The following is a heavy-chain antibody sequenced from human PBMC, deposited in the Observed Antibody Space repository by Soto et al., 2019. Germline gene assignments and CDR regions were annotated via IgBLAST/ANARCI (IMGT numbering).Heavy chain of an antibody. J-gene: IGHJ6*02. Sequence: GGSLRLSCAATGFTFSVYSMTWVRQAPGKGLEWVSAVTANGGSTYSADSVKGRFTISRDNSKNTLFLQMNSLRAEDTAVYYCASLGVGDWANYYYYYGMDVWGQGTTVTVSS. V-gene: IGHV3-23*01. CDR2: VTANGGST. D-gene: IGHD2-21*02. CDR3: ASLGVGDWANYYYYYGMDV. CDR1: GFTFSVYS.